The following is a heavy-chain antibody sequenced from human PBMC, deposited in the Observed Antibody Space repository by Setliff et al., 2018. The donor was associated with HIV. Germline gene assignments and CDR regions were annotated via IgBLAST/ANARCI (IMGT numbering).Heavy chain of an antibody. CDR2: INHSGST. J-gene: IGHJ4*02. V-gene: IGHV4-34*01. CDR3: ARLTTTYYYDSSAYYHPV. CDR1: GGSFSGYY. D-gene: IGHD3-22*01. Sequence: SETLSLTCTVYGGSFSGYYWSWIRQPPGKGLEWIGEINHSGSTNYNPSLKSRVTISVDTSENQFSLKLSSVTAADTAVFYCARLTTTYYYDSSAYYHPVWGQGTLVTVSS.